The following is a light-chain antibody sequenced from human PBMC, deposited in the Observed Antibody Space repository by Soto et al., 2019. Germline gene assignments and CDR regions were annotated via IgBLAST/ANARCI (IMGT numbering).Light chain of an antibody. CDR1: QSVSSY. V-gene: IGKV3-11*01. CDR3: QQRSNWYT. J-gene: IGKJ2*01. Sequence: EIVLTQSPATLSLSRGERATLSCRASQSVSSYLAWYQQEPGQAPRLLIYDASNRATAIPARFSGSGSGTDFTLTISSLEPVDFAVYYCQQRSNWYTFGQGTKLEIK. CDR2: DAS.